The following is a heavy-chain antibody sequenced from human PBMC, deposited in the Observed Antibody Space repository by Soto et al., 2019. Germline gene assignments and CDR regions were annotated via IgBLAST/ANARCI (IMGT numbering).Heavy chain of an antibody. V-gene: IGHV3-21*01. Sequence: GGSLRLSCAASGFTFSSYSMNWVRQAPGKGLEWVSSISSSSSYIYYADSVKGRFTISRDNAKNSLYLQMNSLRAEDTAVYYCARGLEGPRASPNPDPGDYRGQGTLVTVSS. CDR3: ARGLEGPRASPNPDPGDY. D-gene: IGHD3-16*01. J-gene: IGHJ4*02. CDR2: ISSSSSYI. CDR1: GFTFSSYS.